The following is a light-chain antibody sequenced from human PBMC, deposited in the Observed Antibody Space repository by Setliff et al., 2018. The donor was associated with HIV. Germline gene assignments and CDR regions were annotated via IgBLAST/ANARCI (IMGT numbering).Light chain of an antibody. J-gene: IGLJ1*01. CDR3: SSYAITNTLP. CDR2: EAR. V-gene: IGLV2-14*01. CDR1: SSDVGGYSY. Sequence: QSALAQPASVSGSPGQSITISCTGTSSDVGGYSYVSWYQQHPGKAPKLIIYEARNRPSGVSNRFSGSKSGNTASLTISGLQAEGEADYYCSSYAITNTLPFGTGTKVTVL.